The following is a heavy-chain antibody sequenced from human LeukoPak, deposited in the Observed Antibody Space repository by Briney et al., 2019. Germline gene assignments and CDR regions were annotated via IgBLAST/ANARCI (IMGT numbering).Heavy chain of an antibody. CDR2: ISAYNGNT. Sequence: ASVKVSCKASGYTFTSYGISWVRQAPEQGLEWMGWISAYNGNTNYAQKLQGRVTMTTDTSTSTAYMELRSLRSDDTAVYYCAREGSGSYYLTYYYYYMDVWGKGTTVTVSS. CDR1: GYTFTSYG. V-gene: IGHV1-18*01. D-gene: IGHD1-26*01. J-gene: IGHJ6*03. CDR3: AREGSGSYYLTYYYYYMDV.